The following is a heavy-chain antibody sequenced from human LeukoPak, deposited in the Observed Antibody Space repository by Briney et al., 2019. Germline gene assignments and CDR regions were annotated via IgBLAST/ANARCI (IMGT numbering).Heavy chain of an antibody. D-gene: IGHD5-24*01. CDR3: ARGGYNIWEYYFGY. CDR1: GGSFSGYY. J-gene: IGHJ4*02. Sequence: PSETLSLTCAVYGGSFSGYYWSWIRQPPGKGLEWIGYIDYSGNANYNPSLKSRVTISVDTSKKQFSLKLSSVTAADTAVYYCARGGYNIWEYYFGYWGQGTLVTVSS. CDR2: IDYSGNA. V-gene: IGHV4-59*01.